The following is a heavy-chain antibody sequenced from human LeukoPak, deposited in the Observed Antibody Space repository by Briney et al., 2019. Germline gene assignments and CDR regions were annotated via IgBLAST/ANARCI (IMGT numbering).Heavy chain of an antibody. J-gene: IGHJ6*02. Sequence: SETLSLTCTVSGGSISSYYWNWIRQPPGKGLEWIGYIYYSGSTNYNPSLKSRVTISVDTSKNQFSLKLSSVTAADTAVYYCASSVGSYGYYYYYGMDVWGQGTTVTVSS. D-gene: IGHD1-26*01. V-gene: IGHV4-59*08. CDR2: IYYSGST. CDR3: ASSVGSYGYYYYYGMDV. CDR1: GGSISSYY.